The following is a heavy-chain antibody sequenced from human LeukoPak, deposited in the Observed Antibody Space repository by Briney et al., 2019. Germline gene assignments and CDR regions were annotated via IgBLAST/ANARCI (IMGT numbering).Heavy chain of an antibody. J-gene: IGHJ3*02. CDR2: IFHTGST. CDR3: ARGTRPRAFDI. Sequence: SETLSLTCTVSGDSLSSGNYWGWIRQPPGKGLEWIGSIFHTGSTYFNLSLKSRVTISVDTSKNQFSLRLSSVTAADTAVYYCARGTRPRAFDIWGQGTMVTVSS. V-gene: IGHV4-38-2*02. D-gene: IGHD3-10*01. CDR1: GDSLSSGNY.